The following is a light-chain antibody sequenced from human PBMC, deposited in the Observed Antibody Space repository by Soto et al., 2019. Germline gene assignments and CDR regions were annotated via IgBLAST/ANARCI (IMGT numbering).Light chain of an antibody. CDR1: QSVSSY. J-gene: IGKJ4*01. V-gene: IGKV3-11*01. Sequence: EIVLTQSPATLSLSPGERATLSCRASQSVSSYLAWYQQKPGQAPRLVLYDAFNRATGIPARFSGSGSGTDFTLTISSLEPEDFAVYYCQQRSNWPPLNFGGGTKVEIK. CDR3: QQRSNWPPLN. CDR2: DAF.